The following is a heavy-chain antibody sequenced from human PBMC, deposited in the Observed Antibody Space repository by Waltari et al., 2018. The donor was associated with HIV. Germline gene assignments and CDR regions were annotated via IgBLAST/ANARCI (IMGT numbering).Heavy chain of an antibody. CDR1: DFTFSCYW. J-gene: IGHJ5*02. CDR2: ERDEGKGK. D-gene: IGHD2-2*02. V-gene: IGHV3-7*01. CDR3: ARDLFCTGINCYKKEYNWFNP. Sequence: EGHLVQSGGGLVQPGGSLRLSCASSDFTFSCYWMAWIRQVPGRGRGWVDKERDEGKGKSLGDSVTGRFAIARDKPKIALNLQMDSLRAEDKAVYYCARDLFCTGINCYKKEYNWFNPGSQGTVVIVSS.